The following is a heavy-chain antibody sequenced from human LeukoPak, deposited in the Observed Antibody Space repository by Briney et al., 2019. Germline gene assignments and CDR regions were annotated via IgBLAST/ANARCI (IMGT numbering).Heavy chain of an antibody. V-gene: IGHV3-30*18. Sequence: GGSLRLSCAASGFIFSSYVMHWVRQAPGKGLEWVAVISSDGSDKYCADSGKGRFTISRDNSKNQLYLQINSLRTEDTAVYYCAKGVRGVIAYYFDFWGQGTLVTVSS. D-gene: IGHD3-10*01. CDR2: ISSDGSDK. CDR1: GFIFSSYV. J-gene: IGHJ4*02. CDR3: AKGVRGVIAYYFDF.